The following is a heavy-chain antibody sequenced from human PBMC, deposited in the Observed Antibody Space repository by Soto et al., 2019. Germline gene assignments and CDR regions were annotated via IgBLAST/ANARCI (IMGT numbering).Heavy chain of an antibody. CDR1: GGTFSSYA. V-gene: IGHV1-69*13. Sequence: SVKVSCKASGGTFSSYAISWVRQAPGQGLEWMGGIIPIFGTANYAQKFQGRVTITADESTSTAYMELSSLRSEDTAVYYCARGITMVRGPNPYYYGMDVWGQGTTVTVSS. D-gene: IGHD3-10*01. J-gene: IGHJ6*02. CDR2: IIPIFGTA. CDR3: ARGITMVRGPNPYYYGMDV.